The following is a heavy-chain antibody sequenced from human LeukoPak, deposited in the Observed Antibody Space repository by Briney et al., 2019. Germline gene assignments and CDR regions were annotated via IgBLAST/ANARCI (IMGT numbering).Heavy chain of an antibody. Sequence: GGSLRLSCAASGFDFSTQWMSWVRQAPGKGLEWVAIVNQGATQRYYVDSVKGRFTISRDNAKNSLYLQMNSLRAEDAAVYYCARDDGIQLWLVRERYFDYWGQGTLVTVSS. V-gene: IGHV3-7*01. CDR3: ARDDGIQLWLVRERYFDY. CDR1: GFDFSTQW. CDR2: VNQGATQR. J-gene: IGHJ4*02. D-gene: IGHD5-18*01.